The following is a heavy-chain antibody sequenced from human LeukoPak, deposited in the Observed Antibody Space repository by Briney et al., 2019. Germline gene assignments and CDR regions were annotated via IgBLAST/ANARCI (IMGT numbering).Heavy chain of an antibody. D-gene: IGHD3-10*01. J-gene: IGHJ6*02. V-gene: IGHV3-23*01. CDR3: AKLTSASGAYGVDV. Sequence: GGSLRLSCAASGFTFSSYAMNWVRQAPGKGLEWVSTISGSGGSKHYADSVEGRFTISRDNSKNTVYLQMNSLRAEDTTIYYCAKLTSASGAYGVDVWGQGTTVTVSS. CDR1: GFTFSSYA. CDR2: ISGSGGSK.